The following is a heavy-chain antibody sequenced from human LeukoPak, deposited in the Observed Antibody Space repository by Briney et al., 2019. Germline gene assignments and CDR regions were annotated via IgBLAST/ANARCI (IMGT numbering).Heavy chain of an antibody. D-gene: IGHD4-17*01. CDR1: GGSISSYY. J-gene: IGHJ4*02. CDR3: ARLSTVTTSFDY. CDR2: IHTSGTT. Sequence: SETLSLTRTVSGGSISSYYWSWIRQPAGKGLEWIGRIHTSGTTHYNPSLKSRVTMSVDTSKNQFSLKLSSVTAADTAVYYCARLSTVTTSFDYWGQGTLVTVSS. V-gene: IGHV4-4*07.